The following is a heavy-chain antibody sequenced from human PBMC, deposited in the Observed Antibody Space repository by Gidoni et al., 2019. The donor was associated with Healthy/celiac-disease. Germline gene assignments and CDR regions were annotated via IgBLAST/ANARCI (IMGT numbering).Heavy chain of an antibody. CDR1: GYSFTSYG. Sequence: QVQLVQSGAEVKKPGASVKVSCKASGYSFTSYGMRWVRQAPGQGLEWMGWISAYNGNTNYAQKLQGRVTMTTDTSTSTVYMELRSLRSDDTAVYYCARDSDYFDSSGYRFDYWGQGTLVTVSS. CDR3: ARDSDYFDSSGYRFDY. CDR2: ISAYNGNT. V-gene: IGHV1-18*04. D-gene: IGHD3-22*01. J-gene: IGHJ4*02.